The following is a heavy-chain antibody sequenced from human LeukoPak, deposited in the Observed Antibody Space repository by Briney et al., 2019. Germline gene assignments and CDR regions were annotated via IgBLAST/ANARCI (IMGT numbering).Heavy chain of an antibody. CDR1: GFTFSSYA. J-gene: IGHJ6*03. CDR3: AKERFGDYYDSSGYYYYYYYMDV. CDR2: ISGSGGST. V-gene: IGHV3-23*01. D-gene: IGHD3-22*01. Sequence: SGGSLRLSCAASGFTFSSYAMSWVRQAPGKGPEWVSAISGSGGSTYYADSVKGRFTISRDNSKNTLYLQMNSLRAEDTAVYYCAKERFGDYYDSSGYYYYYYYMDVWGKGTTVTVSS.